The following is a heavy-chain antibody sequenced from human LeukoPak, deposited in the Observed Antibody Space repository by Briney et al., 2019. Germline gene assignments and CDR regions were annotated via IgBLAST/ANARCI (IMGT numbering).Heavy chain of an antibody. CDR3: ARLGEYGYNPIFDY. V-gene: IGHV4-39*01. Sequence: SETLSLTCTVSGGSISSSSYYWGWIRQPPGKGLEWIGSIYYSGSTYYNPSLKSRVTISVDTSKNQFSLKLSSVTAADTAVYYCARLGEYGYNPIFDYWGQGTLVTVSS. CDR2: IYYSGST. J-gene: IGHJ4*02. CDR1: GGSISSSSYY. D-gene: IGHD5-24*01.